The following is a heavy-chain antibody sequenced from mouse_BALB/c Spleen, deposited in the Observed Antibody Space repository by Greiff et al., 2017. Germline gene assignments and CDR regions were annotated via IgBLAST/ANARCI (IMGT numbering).Heavy chain of an antibody. J-gene: IGHJ2*01. V-gene: IGHV1-9*01. Sequence: QVHVKQSGAELMKPGASVKISCKATGYTFSSYWIEWVKQRPGHGLEWIGEILPGSGSTNYNEKFKGKATFTADTSSNTAYMQLSSLTSEDSAVYYCARGGDGYYTPFDYWGQGTTLTVSS. D-gene: IGHD2-3*01. CDR1: GYTFSSYW. CDR3: ARGGDGYYTPFDY. CDR2: ILPGSGST.